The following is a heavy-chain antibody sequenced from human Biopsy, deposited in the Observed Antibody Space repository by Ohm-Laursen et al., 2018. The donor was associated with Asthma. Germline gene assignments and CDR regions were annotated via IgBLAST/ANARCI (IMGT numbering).Heavy chain of an antibody. CDR2: INPNSGGT. CDR1: GYTFTGYY. J-gene: IGHJ6*02. CDR3: ARDAAAAGESYYYYYGMDV. Sequence: GASVKVSCKASGYTFTGYYMHWVRQAPGQGLEWMGWINPNSGGTNYAQKFQGWVTMTRDTSISTAYMELSRLRSDDTAVYYCARDAAAAGESYYYYYGMDVWGQGTTVTVPS. D-gene: IGHD6-13*01. V-gene: IGHV1-2*04.